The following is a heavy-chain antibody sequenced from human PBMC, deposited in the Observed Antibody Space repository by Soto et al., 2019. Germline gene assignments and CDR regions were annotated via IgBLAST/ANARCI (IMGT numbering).Heavy chain of an antibody. CDR2: IYYSGST. CDR1: GGSISSYY. J-gene: IGHJ2*01. D-gene: IGHD1-26*01. V-gene: IGHV4-59*08. Sequence: SETLSLTCTVSGGSISSYYWSWIRQPPGKGLEWIGYIYYSGSTNYNPSLKSRVTISVDTSKNQFSLKLSSVTAADTAVYYCANTFKGSRQDYWYFDLWGRGTLVTVSS. CDR3: ANTFKGSRQDYWYFDL.